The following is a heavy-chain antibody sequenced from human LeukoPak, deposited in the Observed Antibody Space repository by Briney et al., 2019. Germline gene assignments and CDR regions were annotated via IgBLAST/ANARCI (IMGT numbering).Heavy chain of an antibody. J-gene: IGHJ6*03. CDR1: GYSISSGYY. V-gene: IGHV4-38-2*01. D-gene: IGHD2-15*01. CDR2: IYHSGST. CDR3: ARHGEGYCSGGSCYSDYYYMDV. Sequence: SETLSLTCAVSGYSISSGYYWGWIRQPPGKGLEWIGSIYHSGSTYYNPSLKSRVTISVDTSKNQFSLKLSSVTAADTAVYYCARHGEGYCSGGSCYSDYYYMDVWGKGTTVTVSS.